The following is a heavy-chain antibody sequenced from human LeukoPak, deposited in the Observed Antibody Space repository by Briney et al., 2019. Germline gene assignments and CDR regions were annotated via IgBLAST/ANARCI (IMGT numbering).Heavy chain of an antibody. CDR2: ISYDGSNK. Sequence: GGSLRLSCAASGFTFSIYPMLGVRQATGKGLEGGAVISYDGSNKFYADSVKGRFTISRDNSKNTLYLRMNSLRAEDTAVYYCARDQGGPLVGYGMDVWGQGTTVTVSS. CDR1: GFTFSIYP. V-gene: IGHV3-30*04. J-gene: IGHJ6*02. D-gene: IGHD2-15*01. CDR3: ARDQGGPLVGYGMDV.